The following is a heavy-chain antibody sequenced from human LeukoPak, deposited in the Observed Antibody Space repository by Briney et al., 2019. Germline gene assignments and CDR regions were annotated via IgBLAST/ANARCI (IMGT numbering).Heavy chain of an antibody. V-gene: IGHV3-53*01. CDR1: GFTFSSYS. CDR3: ARDYYYDSSGYYLFDY. D-gene: IGHD3-22*01. Sequence: QPGGSLRLSCAASGFTFSSYSMNWVRQAPGKGLEWVSVIYSGGSTYYADSVKGRFTISRDNSKNTLYLQMNSLRAEDTAVYYCARDYYYDSSGYYLFDYWGQGTLVTVSS. J-gene: IGHJ4*02. CDR2: IYSGGST.